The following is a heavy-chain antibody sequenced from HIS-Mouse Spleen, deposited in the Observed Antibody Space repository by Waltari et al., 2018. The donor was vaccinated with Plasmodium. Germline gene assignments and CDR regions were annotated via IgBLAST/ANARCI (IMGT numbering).Heavy chain of an antibody. CDR1: GFTFSSFW. D-gene: IGHD6-13*01. CDR2: IKQDGSEK. CDR3: ASSWYWYFDL. J-gene: IGHJ2*01. Sequence: EVQLVESGGGLVQPGGSLRLSCAASGFTFSSFWMSWVRQAQGKGLEWVAKIKQDGSEKYYVDSVKGRFTISRDNAKNSLYLQMNSLRAEDTAVYYCASSWYWYFDLWGRGTLVTVSS. V-gene: IGHV3-7*01.